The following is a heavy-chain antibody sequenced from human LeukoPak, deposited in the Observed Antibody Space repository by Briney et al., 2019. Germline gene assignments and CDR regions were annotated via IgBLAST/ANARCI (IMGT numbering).Heavy chain of an antibody. D-gene: IGHD4-23*01. CDR1: GGSFSGYY. Sequence: PSETLSLTCAVYGGSFSGYYWSWIRQPPGKGLEWIGEINHSGSTNYNPSLKSRVTISVDTSKNQFSLKLSSVTAADTAVYYCASGRPREGGNRPGYFYLWGRGTLVTVSS. CDR3: ASGRPREGGNRPGYFYL. V-gene: IGHV4-34*01. J-gene: IGHJ2*01. CDR2: INHSGST.